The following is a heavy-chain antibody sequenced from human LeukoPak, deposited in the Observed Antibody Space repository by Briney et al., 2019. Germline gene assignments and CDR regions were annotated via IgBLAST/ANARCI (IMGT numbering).Heavy chain of an antibody. CDR1: GYTFTSYG. Sequence: ASVKVSCKASGYTFTSYGISWVRQAPGQGLEWMGWISAYNGNTNYAQKLQGRGTMTTDTSTSTAYMELRSLRSDDTAVYYCARGEVRYCSSTSCPPAEDYWGQGTLVTVSS. V-gene: IGHV1-18*01. D-gene: IGHD2-2*01. CDR2: ISAYNGNT. J-gene: IGHJ4*02. CDR3: ARGEVRYCSSTSCPPAEDY.